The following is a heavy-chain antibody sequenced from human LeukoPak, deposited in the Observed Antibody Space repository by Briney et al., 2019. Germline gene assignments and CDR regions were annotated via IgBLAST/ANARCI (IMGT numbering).Heavy chain of an antibody. V-gene: IGHV1-69*04. J-gene: IGHJ5*02. Sequence: SVTVSFTASGGTFSIYAISWVRQAPGQGPEWMGRIIPILGIANYAQKFQGRATITADKSTSTAYMELSSLRSEDTAVYYCARDQSYGSGSYYTLVNWFDPWGQGTLVTVSS. CDR3: ARDQSYGSGSYYTLVNWFDP. D-gene: IGHD3-10*01. CDR2: IIPILGIA. CDR1: GGTFSIYA.